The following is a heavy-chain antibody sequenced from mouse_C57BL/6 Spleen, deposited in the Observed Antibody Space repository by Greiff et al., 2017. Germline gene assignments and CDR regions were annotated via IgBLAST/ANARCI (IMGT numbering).Heavy chain of an antibody. CDR2: IWTGGGT. D-gene: IGHD1-1*01. CDR1: GFSFTSYA. Sequence: VQLQQSGPGLVAPSQSLSITCTVSGFSFTSYAISWVRQPPGKGLEWLGVIWTGGGTNYNSALKSRLSISKDNSKSQVFLKMNSLQTDDTARYYCARNHPYGNSSYYFDYWGQGTTLTVSS. CDR3: ARNHPYGNSSYYFDY. V-gene: IGHV2-9-1*01. J-gene: IGHJ2*01.